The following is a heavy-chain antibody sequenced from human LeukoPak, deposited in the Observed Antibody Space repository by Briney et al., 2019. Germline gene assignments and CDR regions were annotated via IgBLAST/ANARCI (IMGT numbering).Heavy chain of an antibody. D-gene: IGHD6-6*01. CDR3: ASIAARHPHDAFDI. CDR1: GFTVSSNY. Sequence: GGSLRLSCAASGFTVSSNYMSWVRQAPGKGLEWVSVIYSGGSTYYADSVKGRFTISRDNSKNTLYLQMKSLRAEDTAVYYCASIAARHPHDAFDIWGQGTMVTVSS. J-gene: IGHJ3*02. CDR2: IYSGGST. V-gene: IGHV3-66*01.